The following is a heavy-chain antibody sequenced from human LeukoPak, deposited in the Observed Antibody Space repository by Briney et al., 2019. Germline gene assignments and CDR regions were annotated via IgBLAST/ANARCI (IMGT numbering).Heavy chain of an antibody. D-gene: IGHD5-18*01. Sequence: GGSLRLSCAASGFTFSYYGMHWVRQAPGKGLEWVAFIRYDGSNKDYVDSVKGRFTISRDNSKNTLYLQMDSLRAEDTSVYYCAKSSGPLDTSSFDYWGQGTLVTVSS. V-gene: IGHV3-30*02. CDR3: AKSSGPLDTSSFDY. CDR2: IRYDGSNK. J-gene: IGHJ4*02. CDR1: GFTFSYYG.